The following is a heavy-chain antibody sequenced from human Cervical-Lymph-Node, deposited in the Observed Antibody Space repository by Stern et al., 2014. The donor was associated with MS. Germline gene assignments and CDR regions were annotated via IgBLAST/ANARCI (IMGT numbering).Heavy chain of an antibody. D-gene: IGHD6-6*01. V-gene: IGHV3-7*01. CDR2: IKQDGSEK. J-gene: IGHJ4*02. CDR3: ARDTIYSSPYYFDY. Sequence: EVQLVESGGGLVQPGGSLRLSCAASGFTFSSYWMSWVRQAPGKGLEWVAIIKQDGSEKCYVDSVKGRFTISSDNAKNSLYLQMNSLRAEDTALYYCARDTIYSSPYYFDYWGQGTLVTVSS. CDR1: GFTFSSYW.